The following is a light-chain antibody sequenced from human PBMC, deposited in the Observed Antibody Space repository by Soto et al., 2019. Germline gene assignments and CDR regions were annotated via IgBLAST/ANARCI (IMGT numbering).Light chain of an antibody. J-gene: IGKJ3*01. CDR2: KAS. Sequence: DIQMNKSPSTVSASVGDRVTITCRAGQSISSWLAWYQQKPGKAPKLLIYKASSLESGVPSRFSGSGSGTEFTFTITSLQPEDIATYYCHQYDTVPYDFGPVTNVDI. CDR3: HQYDTVPYD. CDR1: QSISSW. V-gene: IGKV1-5*03.